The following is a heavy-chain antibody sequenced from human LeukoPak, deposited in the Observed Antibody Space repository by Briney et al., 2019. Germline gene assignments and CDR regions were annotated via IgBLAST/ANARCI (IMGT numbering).Heavy chain of an antibody. J-gene: IGHJ4*02. CDR2: IYYSGSA. V-gene: IGHV4-59*12. D-gene: IGHD1-14*01. CDR1: GGSISSYY. Sequence: SETLSLTCTVSGGSISSYYWSWIRQPAGKGLEWIGYIYYSGSANYNPSLESRVTISVDTSKNQFSLKLSSVTAADTAVYYCARDPDNYFDYWGQGTLVTVSS. CDR3: ARDPDNYFDY.